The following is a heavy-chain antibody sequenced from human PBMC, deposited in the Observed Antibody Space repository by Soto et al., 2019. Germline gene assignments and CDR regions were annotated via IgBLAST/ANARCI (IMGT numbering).Heavy chain of an antibody. J-gene: IGHJ5*02. V-gene: IGHV4-31*03. CDR1: GGSISSGGYY. CDR3: ARDKRVTMIGGWFDP. Sequence: SETLSLTCTVSGGSISSGGYYWSWIRQHPGKGLEWIGYIYYSGSTYYNPSLKSRVTISVDTSKNQFSLKLSSVTAADTAVYYCARDKRVTMIGGWFDPWGQGTLVTVSS. CDR2: IYYSGST. D-gene: IGHD3-22*01.